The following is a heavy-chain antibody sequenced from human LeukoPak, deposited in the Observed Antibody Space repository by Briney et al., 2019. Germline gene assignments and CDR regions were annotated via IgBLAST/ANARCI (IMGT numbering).Heavy chain of an antibody. CDR2: ITSSGEAT. V-gene: IGHV3-23*01. CDR1: GFTFSIYA. Sequence: GGSLRLSCDASGFTFSIYAMSWVRQGTGTGVEWVSSITSSGEATYYADSVKGRITISSSNSRYTLFLQINSLTATDTAVYYCAKDRPNYYHSNGHYYNRDGDSWGQGTLVTVSS. D-gene: IGHD3-22*01. J-gene: IGHJ5*01. CDR3: AKDRPNYYHSNGHYYNRDGDS.